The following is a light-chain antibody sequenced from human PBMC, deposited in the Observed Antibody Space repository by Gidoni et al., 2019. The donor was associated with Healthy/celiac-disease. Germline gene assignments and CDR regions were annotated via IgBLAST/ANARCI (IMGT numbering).Light chain of an antibody. CDR2: AAS. CDR3: QQSYSTPLVT. Sequence: DIQMTQSPSSLSASVGDRVTITCRASQSISSYLNWYQQKPGKAPKLLIYAASSLQSGVPSRFSGSGSGTDFTLTISSLQPEDFATYYCQQSYSTPLVTFGQGTKVEIK. CDR1: QSISSY. J-gene: IGKJ1*01. V-gene: IGKV1-39*01.